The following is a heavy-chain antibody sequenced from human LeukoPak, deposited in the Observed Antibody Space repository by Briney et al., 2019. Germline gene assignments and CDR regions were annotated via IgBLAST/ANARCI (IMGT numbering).Heavy chain of an antibody. CDR2: INHSGST. Sequence: PSETLSLTCAVYGGSFSGYYWSWIRQPPGKGLEWIGEINHSGSTNYNPSLKSRVTISVDTSKNQFSLKLSSVTAADTAVYYCARLTTVTTLFAFDIWGQGTMVTVSS. V-gene: IGHV4-34*01. J-gene: IGHJ3*02. CDR1: GGSFSGYY. CDR3: ARLTTVTTLFAFDI. D-gene: IGHD4-17*01.